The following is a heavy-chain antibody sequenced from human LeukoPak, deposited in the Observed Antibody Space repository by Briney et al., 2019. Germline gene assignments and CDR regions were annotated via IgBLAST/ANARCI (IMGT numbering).Heavy chain of an antibody. CDR2: ISNNGGYT. J-gene: IGHJ4*02. Sequence: GGSLSLSCAASGFTFSSSAMSWVRQAPGKGLEWVSAISNNGGYTYYADSVQGRFTISRDNSKSTLCLQMNSLRAEDTAAYYCAKGSYYDSSGSFYFDYWGQGTLVTVSS. V-gene: IGHV3-23*01. CDR1: GFTFSSSA. CDR3: AKGSYYDSSGSFYFDY. D-gene: IGHD3-22*01.